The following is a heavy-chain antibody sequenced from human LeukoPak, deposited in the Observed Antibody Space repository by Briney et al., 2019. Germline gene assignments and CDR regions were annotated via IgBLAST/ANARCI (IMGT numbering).Heavy chain of an antibody. CDR2: ISGSGGST. V-gene: IGHV3-23*01. J-gene: IGHJ3*02. CDR3: AKDRVSRSWLTYYYDSSGYSGAFDI. Sequence: PGGSLRLSCAASGFTFSSYAMSWVRQAPGKGLEWVSAISGSGGSTYYADSVKGRFTISRDNSKNTLYLQMNSLRAEDTAVYYCAKDRVSRSWLTYYYDSSGYSGAFDIWGQGTMVTVSS. D-gene: IGHD3-22*01. CDR1: GFTFSSYA.